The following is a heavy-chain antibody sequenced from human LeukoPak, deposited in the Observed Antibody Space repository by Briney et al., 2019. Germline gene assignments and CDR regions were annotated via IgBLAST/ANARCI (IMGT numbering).Heavy chain of an antibody. CDR2: ITGSGGST. V-gene: IGHV3-23*01. CDR1: GFTFSSYA. CDR3: AKAQVSGYYDY. J-gene: IGHJ4*02. Sequence: GALRLSCAASGFTFSSYAMSWVRQAPGKGLEWVSAITGSGGSTYYADSVKGRFTISRDNSKNTLYLQMNSLRAEDTAVYYCAKAQVSGYYDYWGQGTLVTVSS. D-gene: IGHD2-8*01.